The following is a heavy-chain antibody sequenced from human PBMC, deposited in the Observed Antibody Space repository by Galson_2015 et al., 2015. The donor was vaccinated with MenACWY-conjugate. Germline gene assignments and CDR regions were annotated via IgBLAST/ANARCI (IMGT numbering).Heavy chain of an antibody. CDR3: ARGARGCCYGLGC. CDR2: ISSSSSTI. V-gene: IGHV3-48*04. J-gene: IGHJ4*02. Sequence: SLRLSCAASGFTFSSYSMNWVRQAPGKGLEWVSYISSSSSTIYYADSVKGRFTISRDNAKNSLYLQMNSLRAEDTAVYYCARGARGCCYGLGCWGQGTLVTVSS. CDR1: GFTFSSYS. D-gene: IGHD3-10*01.